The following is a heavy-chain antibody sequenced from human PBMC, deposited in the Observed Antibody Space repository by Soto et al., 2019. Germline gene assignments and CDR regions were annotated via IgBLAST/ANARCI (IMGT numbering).Heavy chain of an antibody. Sequence: PEGSLRLSCAASGFTFSSYWMSWVRQAPGKGLEWVANIKQDGSEKYYVDSVKGRFTISRHNAKNSLYLQMNSLRAEDTAVYYCARCGQSRWFDPWGQGPLVTVSS. CDR2: IKQDGSEK. V-gene: IGHV3-7*03. J-gene: IGHJ5*02. CDR3: ARCGQSRWFDP. CDR1: GFTFSSYW. D-gene: IGHD1-26*01.